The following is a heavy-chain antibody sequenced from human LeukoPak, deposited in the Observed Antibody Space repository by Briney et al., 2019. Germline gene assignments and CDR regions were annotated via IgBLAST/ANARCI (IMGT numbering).Heavy chain of an antibody. CDR3: ARGYGDV. V-gene: IGHV3-7*01. CDR2: IKQDGSKE. D-gene: IGHD1-14*01. J-gene: IGHJ6*04. CDR1: GLTFSSYW. Sequence: GGSLRLSCAASGLTFSSYWMSWVRQVPGQGLEWVADIKQDGSKEYYVDSVKGRFTISRDNAKNSLYLQMNSLRAEDTAVYYCARGYGDVWGKGTTVTVSS.